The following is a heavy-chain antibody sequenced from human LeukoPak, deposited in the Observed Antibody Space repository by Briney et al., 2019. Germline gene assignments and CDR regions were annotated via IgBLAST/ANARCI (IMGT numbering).Heavy chain of an antibody. CDR2: ISGSGGST. D-gene: IGHD3-9*01. J-gene: IGHJ3*02. V-gene: IGHV3-23*01. CDR3: AKDQTPYYDILTGYYEGAFDI. Sequence: GGSLRLSCAASGFTFSSYAMSWVRQAPGKGLEWVSAISGSGGSTYYADSAKGRFTISRDNSKNTLYLQMNSLRAEDTAVYYCAKDQTPYYDILTGYYEGAFDIWGQGTMVTVSS. CDR1: GFTFSSYA.